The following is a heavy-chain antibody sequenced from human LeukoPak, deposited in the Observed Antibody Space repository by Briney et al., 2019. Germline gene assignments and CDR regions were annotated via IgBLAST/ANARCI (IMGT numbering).Heavy chain of an antibody. CDR1: GFTFSSYG. Sequence: GGSLRLSCAASGFTFSSYGMHWVRQAPGKGLEWVAFIRYDGSNKYYADSVKGRFTISRDNAKNSLYLQMNSLRAEDTAVYYCARDQAYCSGDCYPGAGGFDPWGQGTLVTVSS. D-gene: IGHD2-21*02. CDR3: ARDQAYCSGDCYPGAGGFDP. V-gene: IGHV3-30*02. J-gene: IGHJ5*02. CDR2: IRYDGSNK.